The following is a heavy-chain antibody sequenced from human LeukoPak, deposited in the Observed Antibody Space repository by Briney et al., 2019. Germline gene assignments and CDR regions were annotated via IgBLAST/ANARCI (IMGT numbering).Heavy chain of an antibody. Sequence: ASVKVSCKASGYTFTSYAMNWVRQAPGQGLEWMGWMNPNSGNTGYAQKFQGRVTITRNTSISTAYMELSSLRSEDTAVYYCARGATVLLNNWFDPWGQGTLVTVSS. CDR2: MNPNSGNT. CDR3: ARGATVLLNNWFDP. D-gene: IGHD3-10*01. CDR1: GYTFTSYA. V-gene: IGHV1-8*03. J-gene: IGHJ5*02.